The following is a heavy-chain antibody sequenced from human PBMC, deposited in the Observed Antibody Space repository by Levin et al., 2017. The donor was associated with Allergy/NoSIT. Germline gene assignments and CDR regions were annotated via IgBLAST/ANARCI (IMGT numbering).Heavy chain of an antibody. J-gene: IGHJ4*02. Sequence: GGSLRLSCAASGFTVSSNYMSWVRQAPGKGLEWVSVIYSGGSTYYADSVKGRFTISGDNSKNTLYLQMNSLRAEDTAVYYCAREVVAANGPDYWGQGTLVTVSS. CDR1: GFTVSSNY. D-gene: IGHD2-15*01. CDR3: AREVVAANGPDY. CDR2: IYSGGST. V-gene: IGHV3-53*01.